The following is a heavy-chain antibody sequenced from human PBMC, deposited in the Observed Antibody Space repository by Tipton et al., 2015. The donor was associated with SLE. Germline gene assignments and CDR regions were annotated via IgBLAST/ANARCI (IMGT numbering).Heavy chain of an antibody. V-gene: IGHV4-4*08. J-gene: IGHJ6*02. CDR3: AREGGFRSYYYYGMDV. D-gene: IGHD3-10*01. CDR1: GGSISSHY. Sequence: TLSLTCTVSGGSISSHYWSWIRQPPGKRLEWIGDIYTSGSTNYNPSLKSRVTISVDTSKNQFSLKLSSVTAADTAVYYCAREGGFRSYYYYGMDVWGQGTTVTVSS. CDR2: IYTSGST.